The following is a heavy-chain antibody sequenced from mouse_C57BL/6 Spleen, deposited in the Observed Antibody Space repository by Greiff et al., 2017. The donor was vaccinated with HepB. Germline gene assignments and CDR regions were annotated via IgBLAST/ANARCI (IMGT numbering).Heavy chain of an antibody. D-gene: IGHD2-2*01. Sequence: VQLQQSGAELVRPGSSVKLSCKASGYTFTSYWMHWVKQRPIQGLEWIGNIDPSDSETHYNQKFTDKATLTVDKSSRTAYMQLSSLTSEDSAVYYCARLWLGYFDVWGTGTTVTVSS. CDR2: IDPSDSET. V-gene: IGHV1-52*01. CDR3: ARLWLGYFDV. J-gene: IGHJ1*03. CDR1: GYTFTSYW.